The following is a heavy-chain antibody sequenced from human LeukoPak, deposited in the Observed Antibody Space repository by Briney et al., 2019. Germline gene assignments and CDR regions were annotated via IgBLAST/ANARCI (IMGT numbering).Heavy chain of an antibody. V-gene: IGHV5-10-1*01. CDR3: ARLCSSTSCHDY. J-gene: IGHJ4*02. CDR2: IDPSDSYT. Sequence: GESLRISCQGSGYIFTSYWISWVRQMPGKGLEWMGRIDPSDSYTNYSPSFQGHVTISADKSISTAYLQWSSLKASDTAMYYCARLCSSTSCHDYWGQGTLVTVSS. D-gene: IGHD2-2*01. CDR1: GYIFTSYW.